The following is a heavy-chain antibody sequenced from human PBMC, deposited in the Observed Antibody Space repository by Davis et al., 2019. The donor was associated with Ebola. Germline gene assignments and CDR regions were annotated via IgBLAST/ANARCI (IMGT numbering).Heavy chain of an antibody. J-gene: IGHJ4*02. CDR2: ISAYNGNT. CDR3: ARAQFPTTSDH. Sequence: ASVKVSCKPSGDTFNDFYIHWVRQATGQGLEWMGWISAYNGNTNYAQKLQGRVTMTTDTSTTTAYMEVGSLRSDDTAVYYCARAQFPTTSDHWGQGTLVTVSS. V-gene: IGHV1-18*04. D-gene: IGHD1-1*01. CDR1: GDTFNDFY.